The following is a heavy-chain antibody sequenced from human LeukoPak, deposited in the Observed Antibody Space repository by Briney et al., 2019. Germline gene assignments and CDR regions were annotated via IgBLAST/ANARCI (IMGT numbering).Heavy chain of an antibody. CDR2: IYYSGST. Sequence: PSETLSLTCAASGGSISSYYWSWIRQPPGKGLEWIGYIYYSGSTNYNPSIKSRVTISVDPCKNQFSLKLTSVTAADTAVYYCARRASMGSWYFFDYWGEGALVTVSS. J-gene: IGHJ4*02. V-gene: IGHV4-59*08. CDR3: ARRASMGSWYFFDY. D-gene: IGHD6-6*01. CDR1: GGSISSYY.